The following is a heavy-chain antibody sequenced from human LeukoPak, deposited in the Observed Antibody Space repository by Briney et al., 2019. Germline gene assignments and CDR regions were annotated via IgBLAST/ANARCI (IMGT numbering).Heavy chain of an antibody. CDR3: ARLASYGLLDY. Sequence: SETLSLTCTVSGGSISSSSYYWGWIRQPPGKGLEWIGSIYYSGSTYYNPSLKSRVTISVDTSKNQFSLKLSSVTAADTAVYYCARLASYGLLDYWGQGTLVTVSS. D-gene: IGHD2-8*01. CDR1: GGSISSSSYY. J-gene: IGHJ4*02. CDR2: IYYSGST. V-gene: IGHV4-39*01.